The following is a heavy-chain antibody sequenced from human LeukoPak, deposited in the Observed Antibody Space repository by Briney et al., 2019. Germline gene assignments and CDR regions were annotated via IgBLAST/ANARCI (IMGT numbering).Heavy chain of an antibody. D-gene: IGHD6-13*01. CDR2: INPNSGDT. J-gene: IGHJ6*02. Sequence: ASVKVSCKASGYTFTDYYMHWMRQAPGQGLEWMGWINPNSGDTNYAQKFQGRVTMTRDTSISTAYMELSRLRSDDTAVYYCARDGIAAAAPGTGYGMDVWGQGTTVTVSS. CDR1: GYTFTDYY. V-gene: IGHV1-2*02. CDR3: ARDGIAAAAPGTGYGMDV.